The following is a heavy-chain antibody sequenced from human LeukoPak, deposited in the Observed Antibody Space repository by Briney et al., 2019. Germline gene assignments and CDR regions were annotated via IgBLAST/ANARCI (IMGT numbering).Heavy chain of an antibody. Sequence: SGPTLVNPTQTLTLTCTFSGFSLNTRGVGVGWIRQPPGRALEWLALIYWDDDRRYSPSLKSRLTITKDTSRNQVVLTMTNMDPXXXXXXXXAXXXXXXXSXVFDNWXQGTLVTVSS. CDR2: IYWDDDR. V-gene: IGHV2-5*02. CDR3: AXXXXXXXSXVFDN. J-gene: IGHJ4*02. CDR1: GFSLNTRGVG.